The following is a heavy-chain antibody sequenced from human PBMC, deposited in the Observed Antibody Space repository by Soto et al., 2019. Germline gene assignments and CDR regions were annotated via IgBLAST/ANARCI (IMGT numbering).Heavy chain of an antibody. CDR3: AIDATSGSYSRFDD. V-gene: IGHV3-33*01. CDR2: IYYDGSNK. CDR1: GFTFSNYG. D-gene: IGHD1-26*01. Sequence: QVQLVESGGGVVKPGRSLRLSCAASGFTFSNYGMHWVRQAPGKGLELVAAIYYDGSNKEYADSVKGRFTISRDNSKNTLFLQMDSVRAEDTAVYCWAIDATSGSYSRFDDWGQGDLGTVSS. J-gene: IGHJ4*02.